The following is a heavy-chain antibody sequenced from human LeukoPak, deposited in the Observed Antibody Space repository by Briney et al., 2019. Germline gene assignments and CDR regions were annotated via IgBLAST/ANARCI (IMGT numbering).Heavy chain of an antibody. V-gene: IGHV7-4-1*02. J-gene: IGHJ6*03. CDR1: GYTFTSYA. CDR3: AKTWRGRGYYGYGPSEYFYYMDV. D-gene: IGHD3-10*01. Sequence: ASVKVSCKASGYTFTSYAMNWVRQAPGQGLEWMGWINTNTGNPTYAQGFTGRFVFSLDTSVSTAYLQISSLKAEDTAVYYCAKTWRGRGYYGYGPSEYFYYMDVWGKGTTVTISS. CDR2: INTNTGNP.